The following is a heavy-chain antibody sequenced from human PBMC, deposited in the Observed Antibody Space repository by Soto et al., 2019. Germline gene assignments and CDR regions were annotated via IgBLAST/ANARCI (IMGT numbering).Heavy chain of an antibody. CDR3: VRDVIGFWSGYYTGCFDY. V-gene: IGHV3-7*01. J-gene: IGHJ4*01. Sequence: WGRQAPGKGLEWVANIKQDGSEESYVDSVRGRFTVSRDNAKNSLYLQMNSLRAEDTAVYYCVRDVIGFWSGYYTGCFDYWGQGILVTVSS. CDR2: IKQDGSEE. D-gene: IGHD3-3*01.